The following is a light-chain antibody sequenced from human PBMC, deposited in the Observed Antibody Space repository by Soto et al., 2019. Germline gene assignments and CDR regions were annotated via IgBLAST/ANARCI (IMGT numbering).Light chain of an antibody. J-gene: IGKJ2*01. CDR1: QSISNY. V-gene: IGKV1-39*01. Sequence: DIQMTQSPSSLSASVGDRVTITCRASQSISNYLNWYQQRPGKAPKLLIYAASSLLSGVPARFGGSGSGTDFTLTISSLQPEDFATYYCQQSFSNTPESAFGQGTKLEIK. CDR2: AAS. CDR3: QQSFSNTPESA.